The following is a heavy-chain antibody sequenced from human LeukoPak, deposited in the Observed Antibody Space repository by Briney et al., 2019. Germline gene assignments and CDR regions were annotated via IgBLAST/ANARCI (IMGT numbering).Heavy chain of an antibody. CDR2: IWYDGSNK. D-gene: IGHD2-15*01. Sequence: GGSLRLSCAASGFTFSSYGMHWVRQAPGKGLEWVALIWYDGSNKYYADSVKGRFTISRDNSKNTVYLQMNSLRAEDTAVYYCASRRGGIVGDYWGQGTLVTAFS. V-gene: IGHV3-33*01. CDR3: ASRRGGIVGDY. J-gene: IGHJ4*02. CDR1: GFTFSSYG.